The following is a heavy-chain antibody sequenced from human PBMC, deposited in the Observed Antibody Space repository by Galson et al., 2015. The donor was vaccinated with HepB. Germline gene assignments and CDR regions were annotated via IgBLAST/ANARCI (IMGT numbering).Heavy chain of an antibody. V-gene: IGHV3-48*01. CDR2: ISKGGDII. CDR3: ARVSLRAFDI. CDR1: GFTFSRYA. Sequence: GSLRLSCAASGFTFSRYAMNWVRQAPGKGLEWVSYISKGGDIIFYADSVKGRFTISRDTAQNSVSLLMNNLRADDTAVYYCARVSLRAFDIWGQGTLVTVSS. D-gene: IGHD3-10*01. J-gene: IGHJ3*02.